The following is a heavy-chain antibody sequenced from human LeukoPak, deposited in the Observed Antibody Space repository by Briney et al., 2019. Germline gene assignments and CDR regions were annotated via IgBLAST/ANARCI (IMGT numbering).Heavy chain of an antibody. D-gene: IGHD3-3*01. CDR3: ARSRLTYDFWSGYYLDY. V-gene: IGHV1-69*13. CDR1: GGTFSSYA. CDR2: IIPIFGTA. Sequence: SVKVSCKASGGTFSSYAISWVRQAPGQGLEWMGGIIPIFGTANYAQKFQGRVTITADESTGTAYMELSSLRSEDTAVYYCARSRLTYDFWSGYYLDYWGQGTVVTVSS. J-gene: IGHJ4*02.